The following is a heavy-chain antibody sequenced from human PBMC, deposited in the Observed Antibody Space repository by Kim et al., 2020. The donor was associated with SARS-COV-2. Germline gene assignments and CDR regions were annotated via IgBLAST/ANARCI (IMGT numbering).Heavy chain of an antibody. V-gene: IGHV4-61*01. CDR2: IYYSGST. Sequence: SETLSLTCTVSGGSVSSGSYYWSWIRQPPGKGLEWIGYIYYSGSTNYNPSLKGRVTISVDTSKNQFSMKLRSVTAADTAVYYCARVKSPILTGYYSEGMDVWSQGTTITVSS. CDR3: ARVKSPILTGYYSEGMDV. D-gene: IGHD3-9*01. J-gene: IGHJ6*02. CDR1: GGSVSSGSYY.